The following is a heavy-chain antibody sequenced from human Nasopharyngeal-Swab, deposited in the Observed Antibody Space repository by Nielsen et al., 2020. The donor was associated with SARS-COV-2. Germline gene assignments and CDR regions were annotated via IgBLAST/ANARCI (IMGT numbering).Heavy chain of an antibody. CDR3: ARREGFCSGGTCYLDY. CDR1: GFTFSSYW. V-gene: IGHV3-74*01. Sequence: GESLKISCSASGFTFSSYWMHWVRQLPGKGLLWVSRISTDGSGTNYADSVKGRFTVSRDNAKNTLYLQMNSLRAEDTAVYYCARREGFCSGGTCYLDYWGQGTLVTVSS. CDR2: ISTDGSGT. D-gene: IGHD2-15*01. J-gene: IGHJ4*02.